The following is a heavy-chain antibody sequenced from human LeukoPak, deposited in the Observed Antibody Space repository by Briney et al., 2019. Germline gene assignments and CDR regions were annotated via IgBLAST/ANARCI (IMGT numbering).Heavy chain of an antibody. CDR3: VRGIAAASERALDI. J-gene: IGHJ3*02. D-gene: IGHD6-13*01. Sequence: SETLSLTCTVSGGSISSFYWSWIRQPAGKGLEWIGRIYTSGSTDYNPSLKSRVTMSVDTSKNQFSLKLSSVTAADTAVYYCVRGIAAASERALDIWGLGTMVAVSS. CDR1: GGSISSFY. V-gene: IGHV4-4*07. CDR2: IYTSGST.